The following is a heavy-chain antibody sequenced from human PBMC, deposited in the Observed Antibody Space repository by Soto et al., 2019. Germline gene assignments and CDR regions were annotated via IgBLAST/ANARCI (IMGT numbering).Heavy chain of an antibody. Sequence: SETLSLTCAVAGGSISRSSNHWGWIRQPPGKGLEWIGSVHYSGTTYYNPSVKSRVTISVDTSNNHFSLRLISVTAADTAVYYCARHREDPAAYYRYYFDYWGQGALVT. CDR3: ARHREDPAAYYRYYFDY. CDR1: GGSISRSSNH. J-gene: IGHJ4*02. D-gene: IGHD3-9*01. V-gene: IGHV4-39*01. CDR2: VHYSGTT.